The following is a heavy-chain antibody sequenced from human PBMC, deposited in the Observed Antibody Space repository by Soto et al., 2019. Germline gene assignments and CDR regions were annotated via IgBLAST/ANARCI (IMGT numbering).Heavy chain of an antibody. CDR3: TTTKSPWIC. J-gene: IGHJ6*02. CDR1: GFSFSDSA. V-gene: IGHV3-73*01. D-gene: IGHD5-12*01. Sequence: GGSLRLSCAASGFSFSDSAMHWVRQVSGKGLEWVGRSKSKANNYATAYAASVSGRFTISRDESKNTAYLQMNSLKTEDTAIYYCTTTKSPWICWGQGTTVTVSS. CDR2: SKSKANNYAT.